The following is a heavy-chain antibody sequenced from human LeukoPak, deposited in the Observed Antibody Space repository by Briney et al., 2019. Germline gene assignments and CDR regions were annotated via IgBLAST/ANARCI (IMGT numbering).Heavy chain of an antibody. D-gene: IGHD6-6*01. CDR1: GFTFSSYW. V-gene: IGHV3-74*01. J-gene: IGHJ4*02. CDR2: INSDGSSA. Sequence: GGSLRLSCAASGFTFSSYWMHWVRQAPGKGLVWVSRINSDGSSASYADSVRGRFSISRDNAKNTLYLQMNSLRAEDTAVYYCARGLSGYASSLGYWGQGTLVTVSA. CDR3: ARGLSGYASSLGY.